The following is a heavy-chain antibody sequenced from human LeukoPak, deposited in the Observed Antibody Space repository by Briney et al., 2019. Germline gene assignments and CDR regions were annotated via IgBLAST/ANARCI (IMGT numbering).Heavy chain of an antibody. CDR3: ARVIAVATVYWYFDL. CDR2: INHSGST. CDR1: GGSFSGYY. V-gene: IGHV4-34*01. D-gene: IGHD6-19*01. Sequence: PSETLSLTCAVYGGSFSGYYWSWIRQPPGKGLEWIGEINHSGSTNYNPSLKSRVTISVDTSKNQFSLKLTSATAADTAVYYCARVIAVATVYWYFDLWGRGTLVTVSS. J-gene: IGHJ2*01.